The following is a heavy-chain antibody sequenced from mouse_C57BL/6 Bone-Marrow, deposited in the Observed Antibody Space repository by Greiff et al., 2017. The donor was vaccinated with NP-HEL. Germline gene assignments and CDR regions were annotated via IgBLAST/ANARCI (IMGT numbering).Heavy chain of an antibody. CDR3: ARGRDYGNPWFAY. Sequence: QVQLQQSGAELARPGASVKLSCKASGYTFTSYGISWVKQRTGQGLEWIGEIYPRSGNTYYNEKFKGKATLTADKSSSTAYMELRSLTSEDSAVYFCARGRDYGNPWFAYWGQGTLVTVSA. CDR2: IYPRSGNT. J-gene: IGHJ3*01. V-gene: IGHV1-81*01. D-gene: IGHD2-1*01. CDR1: GYTFTSYG.